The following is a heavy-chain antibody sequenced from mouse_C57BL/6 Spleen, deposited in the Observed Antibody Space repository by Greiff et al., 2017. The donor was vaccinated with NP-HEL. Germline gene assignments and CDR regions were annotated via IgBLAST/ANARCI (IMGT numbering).Heavy chain of an antibody. J-gene: IGHJ4*01. CDR1: GYAFSSSW. V-gene: IGHV1-82*01. D-gene: IGHD2-3*01. Sequence: QVQLQQSGPELVKPGASVKISCKASGYAFSSSWMNWVKQRPGKGLEWIGRIYPGDGDTNYNGKFKGKATLTADKSSSTAYMQLSSLTSEDSAVYFCARGGWLLHAMDYWGQGTSVTVSS. CDR2: IYPGDGDT. CDR3: ARGGWLLHAMDY.